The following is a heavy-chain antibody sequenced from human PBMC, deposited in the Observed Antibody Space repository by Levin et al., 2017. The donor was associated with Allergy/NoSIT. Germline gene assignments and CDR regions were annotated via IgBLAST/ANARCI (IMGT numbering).Heavy chain of an antibody. V-gene: IGHV3-23*01. J-gene: IGHJ4*02. CDR3: ARSSRGYGTFDS. D-gene: IGHD5-12*01. CDR2: IYVSADST. CDR1: GFTFSSYA. Sequence: GGSLRLSCGASGFTFSSYALSWVRQAPGQGLEWVSAIYVSADSTYYSDSVKGRFTISRDSSKNTLYLHMSSLRAEDTAVYYCARSSRGYGTFDSWGQGTLVTVSS.